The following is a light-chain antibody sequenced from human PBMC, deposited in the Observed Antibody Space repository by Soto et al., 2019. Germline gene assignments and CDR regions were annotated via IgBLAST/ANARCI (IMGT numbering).Light chain of an antibody. CDR2: AVT. V-gene: IGLV2-14*01. Sequence: QSALTQPASVSGSPGQSITISCTVTSSDIGGYNYVSWYQQHPGKAPKLLIYAVTSRPSGVSIRFSGSKSGNTASLTISGLQAEDEADYYCCSYTSSTTYVFGPGTKVTVL. J-gene: IGLJ1*01. CDR1: SSDIGGYNY. CDR3: CSYTSSTTYV.